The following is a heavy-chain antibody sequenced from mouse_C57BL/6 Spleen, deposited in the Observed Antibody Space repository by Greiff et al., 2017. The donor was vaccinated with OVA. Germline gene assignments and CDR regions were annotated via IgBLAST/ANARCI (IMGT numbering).Heavy chain of an antibody. V-gene: IGHV14-1*01. D-gene: IGHD2-14*01. CDR3: TTSYAGY. J-gene: IGHJ2*01. CDR1: GFNIKASY. Sequence: VKLQQSGAELVRPGDSVKLSCTASGFNIKASYMHWVKQRPDTGLEWIGRIDPEDGDTEYAPKFQGKATMTADTSSNTAYLQLSSLTSEDTAVYYCTTSYAGYWGQGTTLTVSS. CDR2: IDPEDGDT.